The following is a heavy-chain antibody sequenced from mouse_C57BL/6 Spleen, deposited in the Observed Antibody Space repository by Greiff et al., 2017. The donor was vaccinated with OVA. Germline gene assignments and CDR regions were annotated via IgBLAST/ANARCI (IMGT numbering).Heavy chain of an antibody. CDR1: GFTFSDYG. CDR2: ISNLAYSI. CDR3: ARHEWTMDY. J-gene: IGHJ4*01. D-gene: IGHD1-3*01. V-gene: IGHV5-15*01. Sequence: EVHLVESGGGLVQPGGSLKLSCAASGFTFSDYGMAWVRQAPRKGPEWVAFISNLAYSIYYAGTVTGRFTISRENAKNTLYLEMSSLRSEDTAMYYCARHEWTMDYWGQGTSVTVSS.